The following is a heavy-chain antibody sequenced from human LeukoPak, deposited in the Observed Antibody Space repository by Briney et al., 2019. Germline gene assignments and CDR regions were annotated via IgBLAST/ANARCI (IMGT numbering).Heavy chain of an antibody. V-gene: IGHV1-69*05. CDR1: GGTFSSYA. CDR3: ARLGDGYTDY. J-gene: IGHJ4*02. Sequence: SVKVSCKASGGTFSSYAISWVRQAPGQGLEWMGRIIPIFGTANYAQEFQGRVTITTDESTSTAYMELSSLRSEDTAVYYCARLGDGYTDYWGQGTLVTVSS. D-gene: IGHD5-24*01. CDR2: IIPIFGTA.